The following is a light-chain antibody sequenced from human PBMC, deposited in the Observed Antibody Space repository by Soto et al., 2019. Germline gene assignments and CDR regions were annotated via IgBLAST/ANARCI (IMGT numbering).Light chain of an antibody. CDR3: SSYTRSSTLV. CDR1: SSDVGGYNY. V-gene: IGLV2-14*03. CDR2: DVT. Sequence: QSVLTQPASVSGSPGQSITISCTGTSSDVGGYNYVSWYQQHPGKDAKLLIYDVTNRPSGVSNRFSGSKSGNTASLTNSGLKAEDEADYYGSSYTRSSTLVFGTGTKLTVL. J-gene: IGLJ1*01.